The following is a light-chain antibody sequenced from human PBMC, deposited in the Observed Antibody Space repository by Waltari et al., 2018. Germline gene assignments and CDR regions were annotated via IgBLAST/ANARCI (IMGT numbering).Light chain of an antibody. V-gene: IGKV2-30*01. CDR3: MQGIHRPWT. CDR2: KVS. J-gene: IGKJ1*01. Sequence: DVVMTQSPLSLPVILGQPASISRRTSESPVSSDGNTYLNWFQQRPGQPPRRLIFKVSNRDSGVPDRFSGSGSGTDFTLRISRVEAEDVGVYYCMQGIHRPWTFGQGTKVEIK. CDR1: ESPVSSDGNTY.